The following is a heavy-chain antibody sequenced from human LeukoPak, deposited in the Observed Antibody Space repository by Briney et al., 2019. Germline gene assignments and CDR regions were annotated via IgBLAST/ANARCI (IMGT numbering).Heavy chain of an antibody. V-gene: IGHV3-21*01. J-gene: IGHJ2*01. CDR2: ISSSSSYI. Sequence: GGSLRLSCAASGFTFSSFSMNWVRQAPGRGLEWVSSISSSSSYIYYGVSVKGRFTISRDNAKNSLYLQMNSLRAEDTAVYYCAKAGDFWSGYHWYFDLWGRGTLVTVSS. CDR1: GFTFSSFS. CDR3: AKAGDFWSGYHWYFDL. D-gene: IGHD3-3*01.